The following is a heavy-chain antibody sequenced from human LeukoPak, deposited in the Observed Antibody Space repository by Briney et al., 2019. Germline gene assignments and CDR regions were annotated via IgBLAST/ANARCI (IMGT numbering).Heavy chain of an antibody. CDR1: GGSISTYY. CDR2: IYYSGSA. Sequence: SETLSLTCTVSGGSISTYYWSWIRQPPGKGLEWIGYIYYSGSANYNPSLKSRVTISVDTSKNQFSLKLSSVTAADTAVYYCARSYGSGNYFDYWGQGTLVTVPS. V-gene: IGHV4-59*01. J-gene: IGHJ4*02. D-gene: IGHD3-10*01. CDR3: ARSYGSGNYFDY.